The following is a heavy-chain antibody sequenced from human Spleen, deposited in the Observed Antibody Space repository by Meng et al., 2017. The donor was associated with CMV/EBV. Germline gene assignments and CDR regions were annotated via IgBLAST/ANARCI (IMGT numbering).Heavy chain of an antibody. CDR3: ARSMNTAADY. D-gene: IGHD6-13*01. J-gene: IGHJ4*02. CDR2: IHSGGST. V-gene: IGHV3-53*05. CDR1: EVTVSSNY. Sequence: GESLKISCAASEVTVSSNYMRWVRQAPGKGLEWVSIIHSGGSTHYADSVRGRFTISRDNTKNTLYLQMNSLRPDDTGVYYCARSMNTAADYWGQGTLVTVSS.